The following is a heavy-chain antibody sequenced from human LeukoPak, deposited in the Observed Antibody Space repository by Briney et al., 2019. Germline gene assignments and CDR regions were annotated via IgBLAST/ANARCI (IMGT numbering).Heavy chain of an antibody. D-gene: IGHD2-21*01. CDR3: ARDGVSYFDY. J-gene: IGHJ4*02. CDR1: GGSISSSSYY. Sequence: SETLSLTCTVSGGSISSSSYYWGWIRQPPGKGLEWIGSIYYSGSTYYNPSLKSRVTISVDTSKNQFSLKLSSVTAADTAAYYCARDGVSYFDYWGQGTLVTVSS. V-gene: IGHV4-39*07. CDR2: IYYSGST.